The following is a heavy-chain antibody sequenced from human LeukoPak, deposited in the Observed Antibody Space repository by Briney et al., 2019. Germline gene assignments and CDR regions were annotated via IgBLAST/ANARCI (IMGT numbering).Heavy chain of an antibody. CDR2: ISGSGGST. CDR1: GFTFSSYA. D-gene: IGHD6-6*01. V-gene: IGHV3-23*01. J-gene: IGHJ5*02. CDR3: AKLYSSSSSSSWFDP. Sequence: GGSLRLSCAASGFTFSSYAMSCVRQATGEGLEWVSAISGSGGSTYYGDSVKGRFTISRDNSKNTLYLQMNSLRAEDTAVYYCAKLYSSSSSSSWFDPWGQGTLVTVSS.